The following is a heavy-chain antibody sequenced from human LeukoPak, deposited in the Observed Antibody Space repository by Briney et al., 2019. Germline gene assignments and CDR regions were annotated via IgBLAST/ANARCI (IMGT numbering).Heavy chain of an antibody. J-gene: IGHJ4*02. D-gene: IGHD2-2*01. CDR3: AREKGKNRPTRTSCFDY. CDR2: INHSGST. Sequence: SETLSLTCTVSGGSISSSSYYWGWIRQPPGKGLEWIGEINHSGSTNYNPSLKSRVTISVDTSKNQFSLKLSSVTAADTAVYYCAREKGKNRPTRTSCFDYWGQGTLVTVSS. CDR1: GGSISSSSYY. V-gene: IGHV4-39*07.